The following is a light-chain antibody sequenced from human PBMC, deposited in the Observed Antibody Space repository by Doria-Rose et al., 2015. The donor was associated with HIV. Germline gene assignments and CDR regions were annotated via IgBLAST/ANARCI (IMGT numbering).Light chain of an antibody. CDR3: QQYHDTPS. V-gene: IGKV4-1*01. CDR2: WAS. Sequence: VLTQSPESLGMSLGERATLNCKSNQSLLYTSKNYLAWHQQKPGQPPKLLIYWASTRQSGVPARFSGSGSGTDFTLTISSLEAEDVAVYYCQQYHDTPSFGPGTAVDIK. J-gene: IGKJ3*01. CDR1: QSLLYTSKNY.